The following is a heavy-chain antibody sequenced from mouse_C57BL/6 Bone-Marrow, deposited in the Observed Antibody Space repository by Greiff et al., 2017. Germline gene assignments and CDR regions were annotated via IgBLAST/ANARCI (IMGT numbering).Heavy chain of an antibody. Sequence: VQLKESGPELVKPGASVKISCKASGYTFTDYYMNWVKQSHGKSLEWIGDINPNNGGTSYNQKFKGKATLTVDKSSSTAYMELRSLTSEDSAVYYCARSEVYYGNYDDWGTGTTVTVSS. J-gene: IGHJ1*03. CDR3: ARSEVYYGNYDD. CDR2: INPNNGGT. D-gene: IGHD2-1*01. V-gene: IGHV1-26*01. CDR1: GYTFTDYY.